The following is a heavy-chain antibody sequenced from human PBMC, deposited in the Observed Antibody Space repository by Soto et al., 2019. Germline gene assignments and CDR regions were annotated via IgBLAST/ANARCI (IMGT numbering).Heavy chain of an antibody. V-gene: IGHV3-33*01. Sequence: GGSLRLSCVASGFTFNSYAMHWVRQAPGKGMEWVAVICYEGSNKYYVDSVKGRFTISRDNSKNKLSLQMNSLRAEDTAVYYCARDWRGIVGPSDPNFVFWGQGTLVTVSS. D-gene: IGHD1-26*01. CDR1: GFTFNSYA. CDR3: ARDWRGIVGPSDPNFVF. J-gene: IGHJ4*02. CDR2: ICYEGSNK.